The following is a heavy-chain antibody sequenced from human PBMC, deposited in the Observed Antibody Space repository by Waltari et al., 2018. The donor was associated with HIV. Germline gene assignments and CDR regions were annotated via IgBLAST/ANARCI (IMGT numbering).Heavy chain of an antibody. CDR3: ARHALRVGAAYWNFDL. CDR2: IYYTGSA. D-gene: IGHD1-26*01. CDR1: GGSVSSSSYF. J-gene: IGHJ2*01. V-gene: IGHV4-39*01. Sequence: QLQLQESGPGLVKPSETLSLTCTVSGGSVSSSSYFWGWIRQPPGKGLEWIGRIYYTGSAYYHPSLKSRVTISVDTSKNQFSLKVTSVTAADTAVYYCARHALRVGAAYWNFDLWGRGTLVTVSS.